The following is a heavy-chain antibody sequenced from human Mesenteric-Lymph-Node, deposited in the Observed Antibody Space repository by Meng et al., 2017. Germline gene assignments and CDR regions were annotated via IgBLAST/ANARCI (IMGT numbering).Heavy chain of an antibody. Sequence: ASVKVSCKASGYTFTSYGISWVRQAPGQGLEWMGWISAYNGNTNYAQKLQGRVTMTTDTSTSTAYMELRSLRSDDTAVYYCSREYYYDSSGYYSGFDPWGQGTLVTVSS. CDR2: ISAYNGNT. CDR3: SREYYYDSSGYYSGFDP. V-gene: IGHV1-18*01. D-gene: IGHD3-22*01. J-gene: IGHJ5*02. CDR1: GYTFTSYG.